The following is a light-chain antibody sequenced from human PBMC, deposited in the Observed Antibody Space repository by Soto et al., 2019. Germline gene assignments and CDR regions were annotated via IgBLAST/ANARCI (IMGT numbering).Light chain of an antibody. V-gene: IGKV1-6*01. CDR3: LQDYNYPLT. CDR1: QGIRND. J-gene: IGKJ4*01. Sequence: AIQMTQSPSSLSASVGDRFTSTCLASQGIRNDLGWYQQKPGKAPKLLIYAASSLQSGVPSTFSGSGSGKDFTITISSLQPEDFATYYCLQDYNYPLTFGGVTKVAIK. CDR2: AAS.